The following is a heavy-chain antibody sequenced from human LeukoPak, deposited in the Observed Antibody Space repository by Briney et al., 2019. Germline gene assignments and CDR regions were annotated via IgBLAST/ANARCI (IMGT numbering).Heavy chain of an antibody. CDR3: ARRDYSYSGSYYPFDY. CDR2: IYYSGST. J-gene: IGHJ4*02. CDR1: GGSISSSSYY. D-gene: IGHD1-26*01. V-gene: IGHV4-39*01. Sequence: SETLSLTCTVSGGSISSSSYYWGWIRQPPGKGLEWIDSIYYSGSTYYNPSLKSRVAISVDTSKNQFSLKLSSVTAADTAVYYCARRDYSYSGSYYPFDYWGQGTLVTVPS.